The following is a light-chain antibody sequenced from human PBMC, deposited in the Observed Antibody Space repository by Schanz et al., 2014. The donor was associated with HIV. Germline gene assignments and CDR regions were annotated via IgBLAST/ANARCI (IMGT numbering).Light chain of an antibody. V-gene: IGLV1-51*01. J-gene: IGLJ3*02. CDR2: DNN. Sequence: QSVLTQPPSVSAAPGQKVTISCSGSSSNIGNNYVSWYQHLPGTAPKLLIYDNNKRPSGIPDRFSGSRSGTSATLGITGLQTGDEADYYCATWDRSLSGGVFGGGTKLTV. CDR1: SSNIGNNY. CDR3: ATWDRSLSGGV.